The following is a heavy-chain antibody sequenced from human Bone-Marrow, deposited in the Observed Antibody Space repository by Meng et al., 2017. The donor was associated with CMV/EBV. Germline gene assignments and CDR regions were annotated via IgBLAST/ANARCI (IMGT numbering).Heavy chain of an antibody. V-gene: IGHV3-7*01. CDR2: IKQDGSEK. Sequence: GESLKISCAASGFTFSSYWMSWVRQAPGKGLEWVANIKQDGSEKYYVDSVKGRFTISRDNAKNSLYLQMNSLRAEDTAVYYCARENNYYYYYGMDVWGQGTMVTVSS. J-gene: IGHJ6*02. D-gene: IGHD2/OR15-2a*01. CDR1: GFTFSSYW. CDR3: ARENNYYYYYGMDV.